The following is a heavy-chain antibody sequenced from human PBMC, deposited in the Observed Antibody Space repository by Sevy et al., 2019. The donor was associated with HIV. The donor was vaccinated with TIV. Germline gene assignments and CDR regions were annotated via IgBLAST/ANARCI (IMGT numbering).Heavy chain of an antibody. CDR3: ARHVYYYDSSGYYSIDS. V-gene: IGHV5-51*01. J-gene: IGHJ4*02. Sequence: GESLKISCKGSGYSFTKFWIGWARQMPGKGLEWMGIIYPGDSNTRYSPSFQGQVTISADKSTSTAYLQRSGLKASDTAMYYCARHVYYYDSSGYYSIDSWGQGTPVTVSS. CDR1: GYSFTKFW. D-gene: IGHD3-22*01. CDR2: IYPGDSNT.